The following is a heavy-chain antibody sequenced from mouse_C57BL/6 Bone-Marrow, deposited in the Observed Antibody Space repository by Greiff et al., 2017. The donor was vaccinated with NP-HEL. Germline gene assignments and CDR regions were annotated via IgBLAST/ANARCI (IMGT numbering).Heavy chain of an antibody. Sequence: QVQLQQSGAELARPGASVKLSCKASGYTFTSYGISWVKQRTGQGLEWIGEIYPRSGNPYYNEKFKGKATLTADKSSSTAYMELRSLTSEDSAVYFCVIYYDYAYAMDYWGQGTSVTVSS. CDR2: IYPRSGNP. D-gene: IGHD2-4*01. CDR1: GYTFTSYG. CDR3: VIYYDYAYAMDY. J-gene: IGHJ4*01. V-gene: IGHV1-81*01.